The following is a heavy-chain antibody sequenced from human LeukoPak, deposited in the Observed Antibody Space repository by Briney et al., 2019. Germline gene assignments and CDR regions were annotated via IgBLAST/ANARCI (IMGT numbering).Heavy chain of an antibody. Sequence: GASVKVSCKASGYTFTSYGISWVRQAPGQGLEWMGWISAYNGNTNYAQKLQGRVTMTTDTSTSTAYMELRSLRSDDTAVYYCARGVERGLLWFGELLEEYFDYWGQGTLVTVSS. D-gene: IGHD3-10*01. CDR1: GYTFTSYG. J-gene: IGHJ4*02. V-gene: IGHV1-18*01. CDR3: ARGVERGLLWFGELLEEYFDY. CDR2: ISAYNGNT.